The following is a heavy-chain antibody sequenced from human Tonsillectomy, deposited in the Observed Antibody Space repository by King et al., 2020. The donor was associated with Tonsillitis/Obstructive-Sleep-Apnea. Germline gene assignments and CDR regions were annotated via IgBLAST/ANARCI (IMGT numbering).Heavy chain of an antibody. D-gene: IGHD2-2*01. CDR2: TYYRSKWYN. Sequence: VQLPQSGPGLVKPSQTLSLTCAISGDSVSSNSAAWNWIRQSPSRGLEWLGRTYYRSKWYNDYAVSVKSRITINPDTSKNQFSLQLNSVTPEDTAVYYCARNGCSSTSCWGYYYYYYMDVWGKGTTVTVSS. J-gene: IGHJ6*03. CDR3: ARNGCSSTSCWGYYYYYYMDV. V-gene: IGHV6-1*01. CDR1: GDSVSSNSAA.